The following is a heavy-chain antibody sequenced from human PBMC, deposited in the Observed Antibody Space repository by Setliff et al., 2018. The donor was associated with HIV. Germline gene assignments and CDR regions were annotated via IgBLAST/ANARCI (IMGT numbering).Heavy chain of an antibody. J-gene: IGHJ4*02. CDR3: VRPSFGIGGGSMFDS. CDR1: GGSVSSSSYY. V-gene: IGHV4-61*02. Sequence: KPSETLSLTCSVSGGSVSSSSYYWGWIRQPAGKGLEWIGRVYTSGSTNYNPSLKSRVTMSVGTSKRQFFLNLSSATTADTAMYYCVRPSFGIGGGSMFDSWGQGIVVTVSS. CDR2: VYTSGST. D-gene: IGHD3-3*01.